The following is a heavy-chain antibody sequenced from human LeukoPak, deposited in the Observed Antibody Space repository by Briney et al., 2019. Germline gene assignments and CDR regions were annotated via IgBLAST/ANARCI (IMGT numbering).Heavy chain of an antibody. CDR3: ATGGSEYRSDWFDS. Sequence: GGSLRLSCVGSGFRFSSYDMNWVRQAPGRGLEWLSYLTRTSSASWYADSVKGRFTIFRDNAKSSLYLQMNSLRVEDTAVYYCATGGSEYRSDWFDSWGQGTLVNVAS. CDR2: LTRTSSAS. CDR1: GFRFSSYD. D-gene: IGHD5-18*01. J-gene: IGHJ5*01. V-gene: IGHV3-48*01.